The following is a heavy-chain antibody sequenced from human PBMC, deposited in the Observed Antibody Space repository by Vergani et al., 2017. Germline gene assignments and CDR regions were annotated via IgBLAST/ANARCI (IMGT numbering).Heavy chain of an antibody. CDR3: AKDPRPMVTSDWFDP. CDR1: GYTFSTYG. Sequence: QVQLVQSGAEVKKPGASVKVSCKASGYTFSTYGISWVRQAPGQGLEWMAFIRYDGNNKYYADSVKGRFTISRDSSKNTLYLQMSSLRAEDTALYYCAKDPRPMVTSDWFDPWGQGTLVTVSS. J-gene: IGHJ5*02. V-gene: IGHV3-30*02. CDR2: IRYDGNNK. D-gene: IGHD5-18*01.